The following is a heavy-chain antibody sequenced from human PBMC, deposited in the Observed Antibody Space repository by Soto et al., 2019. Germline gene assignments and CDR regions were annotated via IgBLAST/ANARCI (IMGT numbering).Heavy chain of an antibody. CDR2: ISGSGGST. CDR1: GFTFSSYD. J-gene: IGHJ4*02. CDR3: AKRGSGSQFDY. Sequence: EVQLLESGGGLVQPGGSLRLSCAASGFTFSSYDMSWVRQDPGKGLEWVSVISGSGGSTYYADSVKGRFTISRDNSKNTLYLQMNSLRAEDTAVYYCAKRGSGSQFDYWCQGAMVTVSS. D-gene: IGHD1-26*01. V-gene: IGHV3-23*01.